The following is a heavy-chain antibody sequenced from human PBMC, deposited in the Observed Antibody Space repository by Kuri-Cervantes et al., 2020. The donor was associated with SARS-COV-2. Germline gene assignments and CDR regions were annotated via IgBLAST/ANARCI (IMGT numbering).Heavy chain of an antibody. CDR1: GGTLRNYA. V-gene: IGHV1-69*10. Sequence: SVKVSCKASGGTLRNYAISWVRQAPGQGLEWMGGIIPILGTANYAQKFQGRVTITADKSTSTAYMELSSLRSEDTAVYYCARTYCSSTSCIPTSDYWGQGTLVTVSS. CDR3: ARTYCSSTSCIPTSDY. J-gene: IGHJ4*02. CDR2: IIPILGTA. D-gene: IGHD2-2*01.